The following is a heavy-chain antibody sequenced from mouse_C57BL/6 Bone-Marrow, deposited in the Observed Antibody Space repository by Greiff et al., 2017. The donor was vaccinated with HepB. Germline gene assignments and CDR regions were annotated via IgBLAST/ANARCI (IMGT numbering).Heavy chain of an antibody. CDR1: GFTFSDYY. CDR2: ISNGGGST. V-gene: IGHV5-12*01. Sequence: EVHLVESGGGLVQPGGSLKLSCAASGFTFSDYYMYWVRQTPEKRLEWVAYISNGGGSTYYPDTVKGRFTISRDNAKNTLYLQMSRLKSEDTAMYYCARQDSNYDYAMDYWGQGTSVTVSS. CDR3: ARQDSNYDYAMDY. J-gene: IGHJ4*01. D-gene: IGHD2-5*01.